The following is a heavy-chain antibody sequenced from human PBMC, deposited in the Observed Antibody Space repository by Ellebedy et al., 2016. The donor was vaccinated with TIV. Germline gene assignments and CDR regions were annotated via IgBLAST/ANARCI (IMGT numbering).Heavy chain of an antibody. J-gene: IGHJ3*02. CDR2: INQDGSQK. Sequence: GESLKISCAVSGSTFSSYWMSWIRQAPGKGLEWVANINQDGSQKYYVDSVRGRFTISRDNAKNSLYLQMNSLSAEDTGVYYCATDGSYGDYRSPTHAFEIWGQGTMLIVSS. D-gene: IGHD4-17*01. V-gene: IGHV3-7*01. CDR1: GSTFSSYW. CDR3: ATDGSYGDYRSPTHAFEI.